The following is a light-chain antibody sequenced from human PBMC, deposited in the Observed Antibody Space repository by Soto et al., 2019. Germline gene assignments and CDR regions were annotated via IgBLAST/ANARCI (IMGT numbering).Light chain of an antibody. CDR1: QSISSW. Sequence: DLQMTQSPSTLSASVGDRVTITCRASQSISSWLAWYQQKPGKAPKLLIYKASSLASGVPSRFSGSGSGTEFTLTISSLQPDDFATYYCQQYNNSPWTFGQGTKVEIK. V-gene: IGKV1-5*03. CDR3: QQYNNSPWT. J-gene: IGKJ1*01. CDR2: KAS.